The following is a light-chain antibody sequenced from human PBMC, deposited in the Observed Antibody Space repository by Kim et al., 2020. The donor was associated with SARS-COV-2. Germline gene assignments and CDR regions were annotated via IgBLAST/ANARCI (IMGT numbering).Light chain of an antibody. CDR2: GAS. V-gene: IGKV3-20*01. CDR1: QSVSSNY. CDR3: QQYGSSSYT. J-gene: IGKJ2*01. Sequence: EIVLTQSPGTLSLSPGERATLSCRASQSVSSNYLAWYQQKPGQAPRLLIYGASSRATGIPDRFSGSGSGTDFTLTITRLEPEDFAVYYCQQYGSSSYTFAQGTKLEI.